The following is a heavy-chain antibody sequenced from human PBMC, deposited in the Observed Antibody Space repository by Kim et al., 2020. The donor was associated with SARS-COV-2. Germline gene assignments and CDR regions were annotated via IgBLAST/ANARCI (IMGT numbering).Heavy chain of an antibody. CDR3: VKDTLTILDY. V-gene: IGHV3-64D*06. J-gene: IGHJ4*02. D-gene: IGHD3-3*01. Sequence: TYYADSVKGRFTISRDNSKNTLYLQMSSLRAEDTAVYYCVKDTLTILDYWGQGTLVTVSS. CDR2: T.